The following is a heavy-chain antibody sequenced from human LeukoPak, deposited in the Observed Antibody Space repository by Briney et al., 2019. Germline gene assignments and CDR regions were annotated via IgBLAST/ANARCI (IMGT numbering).Heavy chain of an antibody. CDR1: GYTFASYG. CDR3: ARHSSGSYDAFDI. CDR2: ISPYSGNT. V-gene: IGHV1-18*01. J-gene: IGHJ3*02. Sequence: GASVKVSCKASGYTFASYGISWVRQAPGQGLEWMGWISPYSGNTNYAQRFQARVTMTTDTSTTTAYMELRSLRSDDTAVYYCARHSSGSYDAFDIWGQGTMVTVSS. D-gene: IGHD3-22*01.